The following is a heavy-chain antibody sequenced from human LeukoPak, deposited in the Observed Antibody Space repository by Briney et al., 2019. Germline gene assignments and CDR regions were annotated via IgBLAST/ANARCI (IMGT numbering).Heavy chain of an antibody. D-gene: IGHD4-17*01. CDR1: GFTFSSYW. J-gene: IGHJ4*02. CDR3: ARQSGTMVTTRFDY. Sequence: GGSLRLSCAASGFTFSSYWMHWVRQGPGKGLVWVSRIKSDGSSTSYADSVKGRFTISRDNAKNSLYLQMNSLRAEDTAIYYCARQSGTMVTTRFDYWGQGTLVTVSS. V-gene: IGHV3-74*01. CDR2: IKSDGSST.